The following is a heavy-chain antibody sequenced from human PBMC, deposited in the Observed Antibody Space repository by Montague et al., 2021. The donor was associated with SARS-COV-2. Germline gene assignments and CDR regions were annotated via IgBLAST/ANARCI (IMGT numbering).Heavy chain of an antibody. CDR1: RDSVSSNSVA. CDR3: VRYSGWFYFDF. CDR2: TYYRSKWYS. D-gene: IGHD6-19*01. V-gene: IGHV6-1*01. J-gene: IGHJ4*02. Sequence: CAISRDSVSSNSVAWSWIGQSPSRGLEWLGRTYYRSKWYSDYAPSVRGRLTVNPDASKNEFSLELNYVTPEDTAVYYCVRYSGWFYFDFWGQGTLVTVSS.